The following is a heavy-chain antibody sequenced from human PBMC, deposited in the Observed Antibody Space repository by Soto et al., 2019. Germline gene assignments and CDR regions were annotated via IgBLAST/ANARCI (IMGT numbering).Heavy chain of an antibody. CDR3: ARADPGEGLPAAGLVGYGMDV. CDR1: GGTFSSYA. J-gene: IGHJ6*02. Sequence: QVQLVQSGAEVKKPGSSVKVSCKASGGTFSSYAISWVRQAPGQGLEWLGGIIPIFGTANYAQKFQGRVTITADASTSTAYMELSSLRSEDTAVYYCARADPGEGLPAAGLVGYGMDVCGQGTTVTVSS. CDR2: IIPIFGTA. V-gene: IGHV1-69*12. D-gene: IGHD6-13*01.